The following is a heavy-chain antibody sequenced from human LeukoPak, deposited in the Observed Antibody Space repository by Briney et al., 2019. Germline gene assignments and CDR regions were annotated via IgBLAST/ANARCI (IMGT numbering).Heavy chain of an antibody. J-gene: IGHJ1*01. D-gene: IGHD3-16*01. CDR1: GGSISSGGYY. CDR3: ARAGETGDEYFQH. Sequence: SETLSLTCTVSGGSISSGGYYWSWIRQPPGKGLEWIGYIYHSGSTYYNPSLKSRVTISVDRSKNQFSLKLSSVTAADTAVYYCARAGETGDEYFQHWGQGTLVTVSS. CDR2: IYHSGST. V-gene: IGHV4-30-2*01.